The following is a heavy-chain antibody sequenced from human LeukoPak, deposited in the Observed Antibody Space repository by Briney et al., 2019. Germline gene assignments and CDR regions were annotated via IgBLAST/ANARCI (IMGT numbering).Heavy chain of an antibody. J-gene: IGHJ2*01. CDR3: ARDGGSSWYPDRYFDL. CDR2: IWYDGSNK. CDR1: GFTFSGFG. D-gene: IGHD6-13*01. Sequence: PGGSRSPPCAPPGFTFSGFGWHWVPKAPGRGREWGAVIWYDGSNKYYADSVKGRFTISRDNSKNPLYLQMNSLRAEDTAVYYCARDGGSSWYPDRYFDLWGRGTLVTVSS. V-gene: IGHV3-33*01.